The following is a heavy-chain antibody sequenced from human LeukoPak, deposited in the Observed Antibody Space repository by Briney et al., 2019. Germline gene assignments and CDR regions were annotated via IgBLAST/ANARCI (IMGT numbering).Heavy chain of an antibody. CDR2: IIPIFGTA. Sequence: SVKVSCKASGGTFSSYAISWVRQAPGQGLEWMGGIIPIFGTANYAQKSQGRVTITADESTSTAYVELSSLRSEDMAMYYCARSFGDYSHFDYWGQGTLVTVSS. V-gene: IGHV1-69*13. J-gene: IGHJ4*02. D-gene: IGHD4-17*01. CDR1: GGTFSSYA. CDR3: ARSFGDYSHFDY.